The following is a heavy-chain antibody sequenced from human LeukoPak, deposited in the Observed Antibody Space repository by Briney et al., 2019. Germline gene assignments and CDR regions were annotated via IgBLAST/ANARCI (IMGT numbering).Heavy chain of an antibody. J-gene: IGHJ3*02. Sequence: SGTLSLTCTVSGGSISSSSYYWGWIRQPPGKGLEWIGSIYYSGSTYYNPSLKSRVTISVDTSKNQFSLKLSSVTAADTAAYYCRIILDAFDIWGQGTMVTVSS. V-gene: IGHV4-39*01. D-gene: IGHD3-16*01. CDR2: IYYSGST. CDR3: RIILDAFDI. CDR1: GGSISSSSYY.